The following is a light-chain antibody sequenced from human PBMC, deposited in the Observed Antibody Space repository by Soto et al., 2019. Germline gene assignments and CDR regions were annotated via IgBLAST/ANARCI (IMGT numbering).Light chain of an antibody. CDR2: GAS. V-gene: IGKV3-15*01. Sequence: EKVMTQSPATLSVSPGERATLSCRASQSVSSNLAWYQQKPGQAPRLLIYGASTRATAIPARFSGSGSGTEFTLTISSLQSEDFAVYYCQQDNDWPLTFGQGTKVEIK. J-gene: IGKJ1*01. CDR1: QSVSSN. CDR3: QQDNDWPLT.